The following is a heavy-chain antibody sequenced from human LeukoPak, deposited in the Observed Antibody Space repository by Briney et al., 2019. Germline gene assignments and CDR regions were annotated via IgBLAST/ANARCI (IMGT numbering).Heavy chain of an antibody. CDR3: ARSKGGYSSSSADY. CDR2: TYYSGST. V-gene: IGHV4-39*01. D-gene: IGHD6-6*01. J-gene: IGHJ4*02. CDR1: GGSISSSSYY. Sequence: PSETLSLTCTVSGGSISSSSYYWGWIRQPPGKGLEWIGSTYYSGSTYYNPSLKSRVTISVDTSKNQSSRKLTSLTAADTAVYYCARSKGGYSSSSADYWGQGTLVTVSS.